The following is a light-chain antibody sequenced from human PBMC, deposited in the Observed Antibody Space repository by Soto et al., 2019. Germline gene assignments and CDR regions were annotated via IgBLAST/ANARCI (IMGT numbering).Light chain of an antibody. Sequence: EIVMTQSPATLSVSPGERATLSCRASQSVSSNLAWYQQKPGQAPRLLIYGASSRATGIPDRFSGSGSGTDFTLTISRLGAEDFAVYYCQQYGSSPYTFGLGTRLEIK. CDR1: QSVSSN. V-gene: IGKV3-20*01. CDR2: GAS. J-gene: IGKJ5*01. CDR3: QQYGSSPYT.